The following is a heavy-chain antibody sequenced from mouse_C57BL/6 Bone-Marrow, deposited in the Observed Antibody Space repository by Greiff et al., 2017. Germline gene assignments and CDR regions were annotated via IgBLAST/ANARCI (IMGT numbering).Heavy chain of an antibody. CDR2: IYPGDGDT. Sequence: QVQLKESGPELVKPGASVKISCKASGYAFSSSWMNWVKQRPGKGLEWIGRIYPGDGDTNYNGKFKGKATLTADKSSSTAYMQLSSLTSEDTAVYYCTTEMITTDYYAMDYWGQGTSVTVSS. V-gene: IGHV1-82*01. J-gene: IGHJ4*01. CDR3: TTEMITTDYYAMDY. D-gene: IGHD2-4*01. CDR1: GYAFSSSW.